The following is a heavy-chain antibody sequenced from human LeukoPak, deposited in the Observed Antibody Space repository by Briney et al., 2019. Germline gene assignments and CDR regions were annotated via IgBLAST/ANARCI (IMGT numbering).Heavy chain of an antibody. CDR1: GGSIGSGSYY. J-gene: IGHJ5*02. V-gene: IGHV4-61*02. CDR2: IYTSGST. D-gene: IGHD2-2*01. CDR3: ARLGYCSSTSCYPYNWFDP. Sequence: SETLSLTCTVSGGSIGSGSYYWSWIRQPAGKGLEWIGRIYTSGSTYYNPSLKSRVTISVDTSKNQFSLKLSSVTAADTAVYYCARLGYCSSTSCYPYNWFDPWGQGTLVTVSS.